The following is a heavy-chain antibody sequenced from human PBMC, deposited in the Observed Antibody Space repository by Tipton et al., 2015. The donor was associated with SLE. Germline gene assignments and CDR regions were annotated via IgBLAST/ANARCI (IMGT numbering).Heavy chain of an antibody. CDR1: GGSISSHY. CDR3: ASCLRSGRDWLYYYGMDV. Sequence: GLVKPSETLSLTCTVSGGSISSHYWSWFRQPPGKGLEWIGYVYYSGSTTNYNPPLESRVTISVDTSKNQFSLTLSSVTAADTAVYYCASCLRSGRDWLYYYGMDVWGQGTTVTVSS. J-gene: IGHJ6*02. D-gene: IGHD1-26*01. CDR2: VYYSGSTT. V-gene: IGHV4-59*11.